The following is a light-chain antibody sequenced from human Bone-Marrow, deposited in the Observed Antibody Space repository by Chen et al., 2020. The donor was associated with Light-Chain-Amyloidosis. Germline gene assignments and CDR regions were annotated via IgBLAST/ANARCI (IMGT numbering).Light chain of an antibody. CDR3: QSADSSGTYEVI. CDR1: DLPTKY. CDR2: RYT. V-gene: IGLV3-25*03. Sequence: SYELTQPPSVSVSPGQTARITCSGDDLPTKYAYWYQRKPGQAPVLVIHRYTERPSGISDRFSGSSSGTTATLTISGVQAEDEADYHCQSADSSGTYEVIFGGGTKLTVL. J-gene: IGLJ2*01.